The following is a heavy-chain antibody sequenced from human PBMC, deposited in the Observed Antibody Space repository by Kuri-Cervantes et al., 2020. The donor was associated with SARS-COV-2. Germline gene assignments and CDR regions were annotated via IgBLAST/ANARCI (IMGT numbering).Heavy chain of an antibody. J-gene: IGHJ4*02. V-gene: IGHV1-69*13. D-gene: IGHD6-19*01. Sequence: SVKVSCKASGGTFSSYAISWVRQAPGQGLEWMGGIIPIFGTANYAQKFQGRVTITADESTSTAYMELSSLRSEDTAIYYCVKVEPLAGSRGHFDSWGQGTLVTVSS. CDR1: GGTFSSYA. CDR2: IIPIFGTA. CDR3: VKVEPLAGSRGHFDS.